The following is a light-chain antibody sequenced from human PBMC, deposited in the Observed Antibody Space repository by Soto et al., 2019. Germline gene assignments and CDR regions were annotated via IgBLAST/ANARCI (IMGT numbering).Light chain of an antibody. CDR2: AAT. V-gene: IGKV1-39*01. CDR3: QQSYSAPYT. Sequence: DIPMTQSPSSLPASVGDRVTISCRASQTINSYLNWYQQRPGKAPGLLIYAATILQSGVPSRFSGSGSGTHFTLTINSVQPEDFATYYCQQSYSAPYTFGQGTMLDIK. CDR1: QTINSY. J-gene: IGKJ2*01.